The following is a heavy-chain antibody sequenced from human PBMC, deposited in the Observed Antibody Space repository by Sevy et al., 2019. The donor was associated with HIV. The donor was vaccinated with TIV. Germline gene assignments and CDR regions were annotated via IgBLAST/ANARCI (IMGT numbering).Heavy chain of an antibody. CDR1: GYTFSNNA. D-gene: IGHD3-3*01. CDR2: VHAGNGHT. Sequence: ASVKVSCKASGYTFSNNAIHWVRQAPGQRLEWMGWVHAGNGHTKFSEKFQDRVTISRETSATTVYMDLTSLTSEDTAIYDCARWKGGMFGVVTGQFDYWGQGTLVTVSS. CDR3: ARWKGGMFGVVTGQFDY. J-gene: IGHJ4*02. V-gene: IGHV1-3*01.